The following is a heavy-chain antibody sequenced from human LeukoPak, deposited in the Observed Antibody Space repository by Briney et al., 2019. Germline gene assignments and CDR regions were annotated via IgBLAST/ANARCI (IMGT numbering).Heavy chain of an antibody. Sequence: ASVKVSCKASGYTFTSNHIHWVRQAPGQGLEGMGIINPSGRSTNYAHKFQGRVTMTSDTSTSTVYTELSSLRSEDTAVYYCAREQGQVPGPLVVAGTYYFDYWGQGTLVTVSS. CDR1: GYTFTSNH. CDR3: AREQGQVPGPLVVAGTYYFDY. D-gene: IGHD2-15*01. J-gene: IGHJ4*02. V-gene: IGHV1-46*01. CDR2: INPSGRST.